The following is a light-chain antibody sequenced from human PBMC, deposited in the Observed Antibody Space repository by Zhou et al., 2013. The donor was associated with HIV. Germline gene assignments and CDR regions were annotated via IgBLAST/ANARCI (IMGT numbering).Light chain of an antibody. V-gene: IGKV3-15*01. Sequence: EIVMTQSPATLSVSPGERATVSCRASQSVRVYLAWYQQKPGQAPRLLIYDASTRATGIPARFSGSGSATEFTLTISRLEPEDFAVFYCQQYGTSFTFGGGPRWRSN. CDR2: DAS. J-gene: IGKJ4*01. CDR3: QQYGTSFT. CDR1: QSVRVY.